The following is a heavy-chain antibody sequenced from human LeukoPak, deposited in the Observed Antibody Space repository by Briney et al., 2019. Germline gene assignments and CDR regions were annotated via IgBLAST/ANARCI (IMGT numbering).Heavy chain of an antibody. CDR3: ARDYYGSIDL. Sequence: GGSLRLSCAASGFTFSSYSMNWVRQAPGKGLEWVSRINNDGSTVYADSVAGRFTISRDNARDTLYLQMNSLRVEDTAVYYCARDYYGSIDLWGQGTLVTVSS. V-gene: IGHV3-74*01. D-gene: IGHD3-10*01. CDR1: GFTFSSYS. CDR2: INNDGST. J-gene: IGHJ1*01.